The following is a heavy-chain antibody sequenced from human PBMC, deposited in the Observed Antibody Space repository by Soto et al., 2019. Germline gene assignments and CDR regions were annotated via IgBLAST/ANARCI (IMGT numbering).Heavy chain of an antibody. CDR1: GGSISSSSYY. CDR3: ASSTVTTLSDYYGMDV. D-gene: IGHD4-17*01. V-gene: IGHV4-39*01. J-gene: IGHJ6*02. Sequence: SETLSLTCTVSGGSISSSSYYWGWIRQPPGKGLEWIGSIYYSGSTYYNPSLKSRVTISVDTSKNQFSLKLSSVTAADTAVYYCASSTVTTLSDYYGMDVWGQGTTVTVSS. CDR2: IYYSGST.